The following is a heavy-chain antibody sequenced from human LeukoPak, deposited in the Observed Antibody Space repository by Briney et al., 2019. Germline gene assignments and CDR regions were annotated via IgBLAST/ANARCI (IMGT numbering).Heavy chain of an antibody. CDR2: ISWNSGSI. CDR1: GFTFDDYA. Sequence: PGRPLRLSCAASGFTFDDYAMHWVRQAPGKGLEWVSGISWNSGSIGYADSVKGRFTISRDNAKNSLYLQMNSLRAEDTALYYCARDGLVGYCSGGSCYSTLTLYYFDYWGQGTLVTVSS. D-gene: IGHD2-15*01. CDR3: ARDGLVGYCSGGSCYSTLTLYYFDY. V-gene: IGHV3-9*01. J-gene: IGHJ4*02.